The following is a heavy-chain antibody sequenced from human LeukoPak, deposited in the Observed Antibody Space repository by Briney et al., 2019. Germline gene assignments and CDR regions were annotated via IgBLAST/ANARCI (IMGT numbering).Heavy chain of an antibody. CDR2: IWYDGSNK. D-gene: IGHD3-10*01. J-gene: IGHJ6*03. CDR3: ARGVYYYYYYMDV. Sequence: GGSLRLSCAASGFTFSSYGMDWVHQAPGKGLEWVADIWYDGSNKYYADSVKGRFTISRDNSKNALYLQRNSLRAEETAVYYFARGVYYYYYYMDVWGKGTTVTVSS. V-gene: IGHV3-33*01. CDR1: GFTFSSYG.